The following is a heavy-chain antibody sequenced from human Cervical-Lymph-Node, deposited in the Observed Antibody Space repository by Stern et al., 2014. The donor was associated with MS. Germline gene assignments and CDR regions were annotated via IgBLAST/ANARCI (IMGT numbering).Heavy chain of an antibody. CDR3: AREFNYDSSGYYFYY. CDR1: GGTFSSYG. J-gene: IGHJ4*02. D-gene: IGHD3-22*01. CDR2: IIPIFGRA. V-gene: IGHV1-69*01. Sequence: VQLLESGAEVKKPGSSVKVSCKASGGTFSSYGISWVRQAPGQGLEWMGGIIPIFGRAKYAQKFQGRVTITADESTSTAYMELSSLRSEDTAVYYCAREFNYDSSGYYFYYWGQGTLVTVSS.